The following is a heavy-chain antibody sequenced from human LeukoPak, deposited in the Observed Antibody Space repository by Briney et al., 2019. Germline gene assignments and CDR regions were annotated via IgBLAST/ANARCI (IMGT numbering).Heavy chain of an antibody. D-gene: IGHD2-21*02. CDR1: GFTFSNHA. J-gene: IGHJ4*02. CDR3: AKDRVIGVTTFDY. Sequence: GGSLRLSCTASGFTFSNHAMSWVRQAPGKGLEWVSGLSGSGGSTYYTESVKGRFTISRDNSKNTLYLQMNSLRAEDTAVYYCAKDRVIGVTTFDYWGQGTLVTVSS. CDR2: LSGSGGST. V-gene: IGHV3-23*01.